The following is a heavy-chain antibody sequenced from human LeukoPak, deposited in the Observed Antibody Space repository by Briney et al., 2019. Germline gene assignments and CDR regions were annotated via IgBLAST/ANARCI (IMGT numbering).Heavy chain of an antibody. V-gene: IGHV4-38-2*01. CDR1: GFSLSSGFY. Sequence: SETLSPTRAVSGFSLSSGFYWGWIRPPPRRGRGGIGSIYHSGSTYYNPSLKSRVTISVDTSKNQFSLKLSSVTAADTAVYYCARRWELLYWFDPWGQGTLVTVSS. J-gene: IGHJ5*02. D-gene: IGHD1-26*01. CDR3: ARRWELLYWFDP. CDR2: IYHSGST.